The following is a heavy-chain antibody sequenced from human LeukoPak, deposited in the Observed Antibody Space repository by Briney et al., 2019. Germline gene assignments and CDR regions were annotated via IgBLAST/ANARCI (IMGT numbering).Heavy chain of an antibody. J-gene: IGHJ5*02. CDR3: ARDWNKWELSNWFDP. V-gene: IGHV4-4*07. CDR1: GGSISSYY. Sequence: PSETLSVTCTVSGGSISSYYWSWIRQPAGKGLEWIGRIYTSGSTNYNPSLKSRVTISVDKSKNQFSLKLSSVTAADTAVYYCARDWNKWELSNWFDPWGQGTLVTVSS. CDR2: IYTSGST. D-gene: IGHD1-26*01.